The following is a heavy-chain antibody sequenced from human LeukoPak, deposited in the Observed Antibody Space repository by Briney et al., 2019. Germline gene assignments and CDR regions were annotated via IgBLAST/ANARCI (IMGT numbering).Heavy chain of an antibody. CDR2: ISGSGGST. V-gene: IGHV3-23*01. J-gene: IGHJ4*02. CDR3: AKEGGASRESHFDY. Sequence: GGSLRLSCAASEFTFSSYAMSWVRQAPGKGLEWVSVISGSGGSTYYADSVKGRFTISRDNSKHMLYLQMNSLRAEDTAVYYCAKEGGASRESHFDYWGQGTLVTVSS. CDR1: EFTFSSYA. D-gene: IGHD1-26*01.